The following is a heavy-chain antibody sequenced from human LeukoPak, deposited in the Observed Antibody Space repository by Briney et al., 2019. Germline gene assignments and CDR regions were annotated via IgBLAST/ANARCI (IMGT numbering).Heavy chain of an antibody. CDR1: GGSISGYY. CDR3: ARGGMENGYHSNDGFDI. Sequence: SYTLSLTGTVTGGSISGYYWSWIHQPPGKGLEWIGHIYYSWSTKYNPSLRSRLTTSVHTSRNHFSLEVRPVTAAHPAVYYCARGGMENGYHSNDGFDIWGQGTMVTVSS. D-gene: IGHD3-22*01. V-gene: IGHV4-59*01. CDR2: IYYSWST. J-gene: IGHJ3*02.